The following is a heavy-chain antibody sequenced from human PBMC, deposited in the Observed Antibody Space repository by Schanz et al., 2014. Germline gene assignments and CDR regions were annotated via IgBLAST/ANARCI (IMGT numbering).Heavy chain of an antibody. D-gene: IGHD1-1*01. J-gene: IGHJ4*02. CDR2: ISSSGSSI. Sequence: QVELVESGGGVVQPGRSLRLSCAASGFTFSDYYMSWIRQAPGKGLEWVSYISSSGSSIYYADSVKGRFTISRDNVNNSLFLRMNSLRAEDTAVFYCARDGAELYYFDDWGQGTLVTVSS. CDR3: ARDGAELYYFDD. V-gene: IGHV3-11*04. CDR1: GFTFSDYY.